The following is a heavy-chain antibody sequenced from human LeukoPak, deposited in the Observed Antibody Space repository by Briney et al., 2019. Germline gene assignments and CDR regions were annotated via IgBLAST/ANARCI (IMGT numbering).Heavy chain of an antibody. CDR3: GRRTYYDTLTGYNYWYFDL. CDR2: SNYRGST. Sequence: PSETLSLTCTVSGGSISSYYWSWIRQPPGKGLEWIGYSNYRGSTDYNPSLKSRVTFSVDTSKNQFSLRLSSVTAAVTAVYYCGRRTYYDTLTGYNYWYFDLWGRGTLVTVSS. J-gene: IGHJ2*01. V-gene: IGHV4-59*01. D-gene: IGHD3-9*01. CDR1: GGSISSYY.